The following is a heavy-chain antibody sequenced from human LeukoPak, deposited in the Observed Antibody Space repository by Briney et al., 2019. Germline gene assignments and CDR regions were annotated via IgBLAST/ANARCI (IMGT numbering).Heavy chain of an antibody. V-gene: IGHV4-59*01. J-gene: IGHJ3*02. CDR3: ARERFLEWSPGAFDI. Sequence: SETLSLTCTVSGGSISSYYWSWIRQPPGKGLEWIGYIYHSGSTYYNPSLKSRVTISVDTSKNQFSLKLSSVTAADTAVYYCARERFLEWSPGAFDIWGQGTMVTVSS. CDR1: GGSISSYY. CDR2: IYHSGST. D-gene: IGHD3-3*01.